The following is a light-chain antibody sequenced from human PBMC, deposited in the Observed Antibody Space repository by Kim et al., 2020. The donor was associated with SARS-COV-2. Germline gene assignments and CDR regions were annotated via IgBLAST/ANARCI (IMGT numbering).Light chain of an antibody. CDR1: SSDVGGYNY. Sequence: QSALTQPASVSGSPGQSITISCTGTSSDVGGYNYVSWYQQHPGKAPKLMIYDVSKWPSGVSNRFSGSKSGNTASLTISGLQAEDEADYYCSSYTSSSTFAVFGTGTKVTVL. J-gene: IGLJ1*01. CDR3: SSYTSSSTFAV. CDR2: DVS. V-gene: IGLV2-14*01.